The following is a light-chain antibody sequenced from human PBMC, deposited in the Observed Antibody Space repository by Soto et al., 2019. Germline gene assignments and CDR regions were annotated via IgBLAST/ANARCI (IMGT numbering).Light chain of an antibody. CDR2: EVT. CDR1: SSDVGGYNY. Sequence: QSALTQPASGSGSPGQSISIYCTGTSSDVGGYNYVSWYQQHPGKAPKLIIYEVTNRPPGVSNRFSGSKSGNTASLTISGLQDEDEADYYCISYRSGTTLVFGGGTKLTVL. J-gene: IGLJ3*02. V-gene: IGLV2-14*01. CDR3: ISYRSGTTLV.